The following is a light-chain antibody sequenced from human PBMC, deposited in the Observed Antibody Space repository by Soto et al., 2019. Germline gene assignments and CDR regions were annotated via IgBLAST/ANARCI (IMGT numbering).Light chain of an antibody. J-gene: IGLJ1*01. Sequence: QSVLTQPPSVSGSPGQSVAISCTGTSSDVGAYNYVFWYQHHPGKAPKLIIFDVNKRPSGVPDRFSGSKSGNTASLTISGLTPDDEAAEHCCEFAGPNNSALYVFGTGTKVTVL. CDR3: CEFAGPNNSALYV. CDR2: DVN. V-gene: IGLV2-11*01. CDR1: SSDVGAYNY.